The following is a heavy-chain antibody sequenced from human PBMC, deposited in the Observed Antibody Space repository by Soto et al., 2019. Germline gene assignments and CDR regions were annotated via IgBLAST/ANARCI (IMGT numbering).Heavy chain of an antibody. CDR1: GGTFSSYT. CDR3: SGGQWPFGY. CDR2: IIPILGIA. V-gene: IGHV1-69*02. D-gene: IGHD6-19*01. Sequence: QVQLVQSGAEVKKPGSSVKVSCKASGGTFSSYTISWVRQAPGQGLEWMGRIIPILGIANYAQKFQGRVTITADKSTSTAYVELSSLRSEDTAVYYRSGGQWPFGYWGQGTLVTVSS. J-gene: IGHJ4*02.